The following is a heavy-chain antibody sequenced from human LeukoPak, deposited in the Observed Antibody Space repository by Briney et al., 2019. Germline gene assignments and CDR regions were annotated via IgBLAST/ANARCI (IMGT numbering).Heavy chain of an antibody. Sequence: PGGSLRLSCAASGFTFSDYDMHWVRQATGKGLEWVSAIGTAGDTYYTSPVKGRFTIPRENAKNSLYLQMNSLRAGDTAVYYCARVAKERVGGVYYFDYWGQGTLVTVSS. V-gene: IGHV3-13*01. J-gene: IGHJ4*02. CDR1: GFTFSDYD. CDR3: ARVAKERVGGVYYFDY. D-gene: IGHD1-1*01. CDR2: IGTAGDT.